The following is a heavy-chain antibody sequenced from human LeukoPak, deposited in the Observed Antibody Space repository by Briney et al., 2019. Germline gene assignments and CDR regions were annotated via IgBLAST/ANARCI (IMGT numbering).Heavy chain of an antibody. CDR3: AKELEAYCGGDCYSNFDY. V-gene: IGHV3-30*02. CDR1: GFTFGSYG. CDR2: IRYGGSNK. Sequence: PGGSLRLSCAASGFTFGSYGMHWVRQAPGKGLEWVAFIRYGGSNKYYADSVKGRFTISRDNSKNTLYLQMNSLRAEDTAVYYCAKELEAYCGGDCYSNFDYWGQGTLVTVSS. D-gene: IGHD2-21*01. J-gene: IGHJ4*02.